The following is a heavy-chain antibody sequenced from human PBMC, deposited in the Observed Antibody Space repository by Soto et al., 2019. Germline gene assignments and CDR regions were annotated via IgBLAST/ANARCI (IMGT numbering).Heavy chain of an antibody. CDR1: GFTFSSHA. Sequence: PGGSLRLSCAASGFTFSSHAMHWVRQAPGKGLEWVAVISHDGDNKYYADSVKGRSTISRDNSKNTVYLQMNSLSADDTAVYFCARDSSASDYWGQGTLVTVSS. CDR2: ISHDGDNK. J-gene: IGHJ4*02. D-gene: IGHD3-22*01. CDR3: ARDSSASDY. V-gene: IGHV3-30*04.